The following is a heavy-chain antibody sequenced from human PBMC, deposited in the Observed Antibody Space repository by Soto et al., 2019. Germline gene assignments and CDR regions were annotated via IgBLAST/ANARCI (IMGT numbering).Heavy chain of an antibody. Sequence: QVQLVQSGAEVKKPGSSVKVSCKASGGTFSSYAISWVRQAPGQGLEWMGGIIPIFGTATYAQKFQGRVTITADESTGTAYMELSSLRSEDTAVYYCASSGILWWLPDYWGQGTLVTVSS. V-gene: IGHV1-69*12. D-gene: IGHD2-21*01. J-gene: IGHJ4*02. CDR3: ASSGILWWLPDY. CDR1: GGTFSSYA. CDR2: IIPIFGTA.